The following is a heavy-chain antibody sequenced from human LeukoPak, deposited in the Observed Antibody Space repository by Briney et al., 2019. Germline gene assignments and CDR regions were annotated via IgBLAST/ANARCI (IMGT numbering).Heavy chain of an antibody. Sequence: SVHVSCKASVGTFSSYVFSWLRQAPGQGLDWMGGIIPIFGTSNYPQMLQGRGTITAEESTGTAYLELRSLSSEDTAVYYCSRGSRVAVAGTLGYWGQGTLVTVSS. CDR3: SRGSRVAVAGTLGY. J-gene: IGHJ4*02. CDR1: VGTFSSYV. CDR2: IIPIFGTS. D-gene: IGHD6-19*01. V-gene: IGHV1-69*01.